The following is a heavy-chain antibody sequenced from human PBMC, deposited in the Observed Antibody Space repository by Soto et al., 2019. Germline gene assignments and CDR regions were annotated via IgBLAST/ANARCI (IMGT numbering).Heavy chain of an antibody. V-gene: IGHV3-21*01. CDR1: GFTFSSYS. CDR3: ARVLNSVRPDYYDTHWSAFDI. Sequence: GGSLILSCAASGFTFSSYSMNWVRQAPGKGLEWVSSISSSSSYIYYADSVKGRFTISRDNAKNSLYLQMNSLRAEDTAVYYCARVLNSVRPDYYDTHWSAFDIWGQGTMVTVSS. J-gene: IGHJ3*02. D-gene: IGHD3-22*01. CDR2: ISSSSSYI.